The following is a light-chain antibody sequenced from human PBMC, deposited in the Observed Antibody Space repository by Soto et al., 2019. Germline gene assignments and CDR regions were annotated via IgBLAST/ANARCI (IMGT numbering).Light chain of an antibody. V-gene: IGKV1-33*01. CDR1: QDIYIY. CDR2: DAS. Sequence: IQMTQSPSSLSASVGDRVTITCQASQDIYIYLNWYQQKPGKAPKLLIYDASNLETGVPSRFSGSGSGTHFTFTISSLQADDFATYYCQQYDNLPPYSFGPGTKVDIK. J-gene: IGKJ2*03. CDR3: QQYDNLPPYS.